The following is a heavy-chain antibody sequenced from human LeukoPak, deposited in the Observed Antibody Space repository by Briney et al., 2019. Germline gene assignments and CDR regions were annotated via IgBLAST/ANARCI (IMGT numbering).Heavy chain of an antibody. D-gene: IGHD6-13*01. CDR3: AKASGQQLFDY. Sequence: GGSLRPSCAASGFTFSSYAMSWVRQAPGKGLEWVSAISGSGGSTYYADSVKGRFTISRDNSKSTLYLQMNSLRAEDTAVYYCAKASGQQLFDYWGQGTLVTVSS. J-gene: IGHJ4*02. CDR1: GFTFSSYA. CDR2: ISGSGGST. V-gene: IGHV3-23*01.